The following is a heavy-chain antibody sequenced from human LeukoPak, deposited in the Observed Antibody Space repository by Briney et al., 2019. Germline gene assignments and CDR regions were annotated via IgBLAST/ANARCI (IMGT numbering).Heavy chain of an antibody. CDR1: AFIFSGHW. J-gene: IGHJ6*02. CDR3: ARDLAHYYGMDV. CDR2: ISSSSNTI. V-gene: IGHV3-48*01. Sequence: SGGSLRLSCEGSAFIFSGHWMNWVRQTPGKGLEWVSYISSSSNTIYYADSVKGRFTISRDNAKSSLYLQMNSLRAEDTAVYYCARDLAHYYGMDVWGQGTTVTVSS.